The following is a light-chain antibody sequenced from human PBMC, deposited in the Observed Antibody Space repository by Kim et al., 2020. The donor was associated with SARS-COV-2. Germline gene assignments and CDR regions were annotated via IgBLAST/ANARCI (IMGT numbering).Light chain of an antibody. Sequence: QRFTISCTWSSSNIGAGYDVHWYQQLPGTAPKLLIYGNSNRPSGVPDRFSGSKSGTSASLAITGLQAEDEADYYCQSYDSSLSGSVFGGGTQLTVL. CDR3: QSYDSSLSGSV. J-gene: IGLJ3*02. V-gene: IGLV1-40*01. CDR2: GNS. CDR1: SSNIGAGYD.